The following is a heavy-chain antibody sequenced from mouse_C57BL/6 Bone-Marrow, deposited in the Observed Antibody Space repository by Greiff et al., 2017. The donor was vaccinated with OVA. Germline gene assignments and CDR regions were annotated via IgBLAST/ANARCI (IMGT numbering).Heavy chain of an antibody. D-gene: IGHD2-5*01. V-gene: IGHV1-64*01. J-gene: IGHJ3*01. Sequence: VQLQQPGAELVKPGASVKLSCKASGYTFTSYWMHWVKQRPGQGLEWIGMIHPNSGSTNYNEKFKSKATLTVDKSSSTAYMPLSSLTSEDSAGYYGARSCYSNPAWFAYWGQGTLVTVSA. CDR1: GYTFTSYW. CDR2: IHPNSGST. CDR3: ARSCYSNPAWFAY.